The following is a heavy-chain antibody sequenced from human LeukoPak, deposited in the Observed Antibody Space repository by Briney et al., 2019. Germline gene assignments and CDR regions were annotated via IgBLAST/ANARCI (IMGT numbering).Heavy chain of an antibody. V-gene: IGHV4-59*08. Sequence: SETLSLTCTVSGGSISNYYWSWIRQPPGKGLEWIGYIFYTGGINYNPSLRGRVTISVDTSKSQFSLRLSSVTAADTAVYYCARSYSASYDSPAGWFDPWGQGTLVTVSS. CDR1: GGSISNYY. J-gene: IGHJ5*02. CDR3: ARSYSASYDSPAGWFDP. CDR2: IFYTGGI. D-gene: IGHD3-22*01.